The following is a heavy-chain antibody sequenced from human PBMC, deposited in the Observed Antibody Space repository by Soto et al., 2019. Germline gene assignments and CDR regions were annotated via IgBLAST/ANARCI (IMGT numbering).Heavy chain of an antibody. J-gene: IGHJ5*02. CDR1: GYSFTSYW. D-gene: IGHD6-19*01. V-gene: IGHV5-51*01. Sequence: LGESLKISCKGSGYSFTSYWIGWVRQMPGKGLEWMGIIYPGDSDTRYSPSFQGRVTISADKSISTAYLQWSSLKASDTAMYYCARSVVAVADTGGIYNWFDPWGQGTLVTVSS. CDR3: ARSVVAVADTGGIYNWFDP. CDR2: IYPGDSDT.